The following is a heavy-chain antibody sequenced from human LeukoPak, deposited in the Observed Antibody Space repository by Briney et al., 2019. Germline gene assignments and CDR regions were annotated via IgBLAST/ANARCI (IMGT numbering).Heavy chain of an antibody. D-gene: IGHD3-10*01. J-gene: IGHJ4*02. CDR3: AKVAKYYYGSETYYFFEQ. Sequence: PGRSLRLSCAASGFTFTTYWMSWVRQAPGKGLEWVANIKQDGTEKYYVDSAKGRFTISRDNARNSLELQMNSLRVEDTAVYYCAKVAKYYYGSETYYFFEQWGQGTPVTASS. CDR2: IKQDGTEK. V-gene: IGHV3-7*01. CDR1: GFTFTTYW.